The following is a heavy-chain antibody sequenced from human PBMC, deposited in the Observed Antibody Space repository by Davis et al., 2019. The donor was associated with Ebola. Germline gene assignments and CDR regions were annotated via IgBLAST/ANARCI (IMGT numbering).Heavy chain of an antibody. CDR3: AREGGHCTGGVCYGDAFDI. J-gene: IGHJ3*02. CDR2: IYHSGST. CDR1: GGSISSGGYS. V-gene: IGHV4-30-2*01. D-gene: IGHD2-8*02. Sequence: MPSETLSLTCAVSGGSISSGGYSWSWIRQPPGKGLEWIGYIYHSGSTYYNPSLKSRVTISVDKSKNQFSLKLSSVTAADTAVYYCAREGGHCTGGVCYGDAFDIWGQGTMVTVSS.